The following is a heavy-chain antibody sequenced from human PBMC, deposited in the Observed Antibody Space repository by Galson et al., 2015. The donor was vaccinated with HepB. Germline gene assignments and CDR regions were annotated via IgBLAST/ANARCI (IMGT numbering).Heavy chain of an antibody. Sequence: PALVKPTQTLTLTCTFSGFSLSTSGVRVSWIRQPPGKALEWLARIDWDDDKFYSTSLKTRLTISKDTSKNQVVLTMTNMDPVDTATYYCARDVVVPAATAFDIWGQGTMVTVSS. CDR2: IDWDDDK. J-gene: IGHJ3*02. CDR1: GFSLSTSGVR. D-gene: IGHD2-2*01. CDR3: ARDVVVPAATAFDI. V-gene: IGHV2-70*04.